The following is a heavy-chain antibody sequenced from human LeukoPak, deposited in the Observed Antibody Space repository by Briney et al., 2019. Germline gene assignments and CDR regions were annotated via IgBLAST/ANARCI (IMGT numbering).Heavy chain of an antibody. V-gene: IGHV1-18*01. Sequence: ASVKVSCKASGYTFTNYGISWVRQAPGQGLEWMGWISAYNGNTNYAQKLQGRVTMTTDTSTSTAYMELRSLRSDDTAVYYCARDGSEAYYDSSGYYNYWGQGTLVTVSS. J-gene: IGHJ4*02. CDR1: GYTFTNYG. CDR2: ISAYNGNT. CDR3: ARDGSEAYYDSSGYYNY. D-gene: IGHD3-22*01.